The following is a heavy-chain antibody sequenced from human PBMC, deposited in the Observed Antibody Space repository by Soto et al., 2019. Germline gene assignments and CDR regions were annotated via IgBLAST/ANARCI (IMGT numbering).Heavy chain of an antibody. CDR3: ARDIIEEGYYYYYGMDV. J-gene: IGHJ6*02. CDR1: GFTFSSYW. CDR2: IKQDGSEK. V-gene: IGHV3-7*01. D-gene: IGHD6-13*01. Sequence: PGGSLRLSCAASGFTFSSYWMSWVRQAPGKGLEWVANIKQDGSEKYYVDSVKGRFTISRDNAKNSLYLQMNSLRAEDTAVYYCARDIIEEGYYYYYGMDVWGQGTTVTVSS.